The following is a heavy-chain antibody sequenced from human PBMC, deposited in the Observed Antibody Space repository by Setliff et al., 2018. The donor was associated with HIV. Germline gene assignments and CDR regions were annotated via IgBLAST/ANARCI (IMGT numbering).Heavy chain of an antibody. J-gene: IGHJ4*02. CDR3: ANRFRTSNNWYYFDY. CDR2: VTGDGRTK. V-gene: IGHV3-11*01. CDR1: GFTFRNYY. Sequence: PGGSLRLSCAASGFTFRNYYMSWIRQTPGKGLEWVSFVTGDGRTKKDADSVKGRFTISRDNTKNTLSLQMNSLGAEDTAIYYCANRFRTSNNWYYFDYWGPGTLITVSS. D-gene: IGHD6-13*01.